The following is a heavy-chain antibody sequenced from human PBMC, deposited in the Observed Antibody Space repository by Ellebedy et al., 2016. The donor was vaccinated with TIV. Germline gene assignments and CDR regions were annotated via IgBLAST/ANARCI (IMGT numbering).Heavy chain of an antibody. CDR1: GLTFSSFA. D-gene: IGHD1-26*01. Sequence: GGSLRLSXAASGLTFSSFAIHWVRRAPGKGLEWVAVISDDGSNKYYIDSVKGRFTISRDNSKNTLYLQMNSLRAEDTAVYYCAKIRAQWEPLDYWGQGTLVTVSS. CDR2: ISDDGSNK. J-gene: IGHJ4*02. CDR3: AKIRAQWEPLDY. V-gene: IGHV3-30*18.